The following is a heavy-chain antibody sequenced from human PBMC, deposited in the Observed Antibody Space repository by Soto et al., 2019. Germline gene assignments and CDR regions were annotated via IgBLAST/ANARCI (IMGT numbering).Heavy chain of an antibody. CDR1: GYTFTSYG. D-gene: IGHD3-10*01. V-gene: IGHV1-18*04. CDR3: ARVVRVPGYNWFDP. CDR2: ISAYNGNT. J-gene: IGHJ5*02. Sequence: ASVKVSCKASGYTFTSYGIRWVRQAPGQGLEWMGWISAYNGNTNYAQKLQGRVTMTAASSTSTAYMELRSLSSDDTAVYYCARVVRVPGYNWFDPWGQGTLVTVSS.